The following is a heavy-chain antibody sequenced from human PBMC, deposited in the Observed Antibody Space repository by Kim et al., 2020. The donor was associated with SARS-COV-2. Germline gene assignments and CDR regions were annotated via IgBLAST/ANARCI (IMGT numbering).Heavy chain of an antibody. CDR3: ARVGWRSGDYFDY. V-gene: IGHV4-59*13. D-gene: IGHD3-3*01. CDR1: GGSISSYY. Sequence: SETLSLTCTVSGGSISSYYWSWIRQPPGKGLEWIGYIYYSGSTNYNPSLKSRVTISVDTSKNQFSLKLSSVTAADTAVYYCARVGWRSGDYFDYWGQGTLVTVSS. CDR2: IYYSGST. J-gene: IGHJ4*02.